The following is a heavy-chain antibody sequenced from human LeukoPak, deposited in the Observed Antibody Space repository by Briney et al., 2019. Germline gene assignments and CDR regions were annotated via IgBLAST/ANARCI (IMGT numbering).Heavy chain of an antibody. CDR2: INPSGGST. D-gene: IGHD4-17*01. Sequence: GASVKVSCKASGYTFTSYYMHWVRQAPGQGLEWMGIINPSGGSTSYAQKFQGRVTMTRDMSTSTVYMELSSLRSEDTAVYYCARDSYGTVTTILGYYYYYYMDVWGKGTTVTVSS. J-gene: IGHJ6*03. V-gene: IGHV1-46*01. CDR1: GYTFTSYY. CDR3: ARDSYGTVTTILGYYYYYYMDV.